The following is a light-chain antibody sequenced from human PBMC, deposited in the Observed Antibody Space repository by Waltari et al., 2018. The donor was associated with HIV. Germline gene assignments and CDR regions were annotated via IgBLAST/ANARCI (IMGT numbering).Light chain of an antibody. J-gene: IGKJ2*01. CDR1: QSVGKY. CDR3: QQRTNWPPYT. V-gene: IGKV3-11*01. CDR2: DAS. Sequence: SQSVGKYLAWYQQKPGQAPRLLIYDASDRATGIPARFSGSGSRTDFTLTISSLEPEDFAVYYCQQRTNWPPYTFGQGTKLEIK.